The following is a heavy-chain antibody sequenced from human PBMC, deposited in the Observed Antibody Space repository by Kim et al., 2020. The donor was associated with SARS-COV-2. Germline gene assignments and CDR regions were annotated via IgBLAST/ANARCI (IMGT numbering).Heavy chain of an antibody. V-gene: IGHV3-7*05. CDR1: GFTFSSYW. CDR2: IKQDGSEK. J-gene: IGHJ6*02. D-gene: IGHD3-10*02. CDR3: ARCSGSYSYYYYGMDV. Sequence: GGSMRLSCAASGFTFSSYWMSWVRQAPGKGLEWVANIKQDGSEKYYVDSVKGRFTISRDNAKNSLYLQMNSLRAEDTAVYYCARCSGSYSYYYYGMDVWGQGTTVTVSS.